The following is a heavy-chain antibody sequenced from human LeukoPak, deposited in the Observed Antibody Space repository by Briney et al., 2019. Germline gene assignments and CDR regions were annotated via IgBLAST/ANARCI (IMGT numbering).Heavy chain of an antibody. Sequence: GGSLRLSCAASRFTFSSYWMSWVRQAPGKGQEWVANIKQDGSEKYYVDSVKGRFTISRDNAKNSLYLQMNSLRAEDTAVYYCATKETYDILTGYPEDAFDIWGQGTMVTVSS. V-gene: IGHV3-7*01. CDR2: IKQDGSEK. D-gene: IGHD3-9*01. CDR3: ATKETYDILTGYPEDAFDI. J-gene: IGHJ3*02. CDR1: RFTFSSYW.